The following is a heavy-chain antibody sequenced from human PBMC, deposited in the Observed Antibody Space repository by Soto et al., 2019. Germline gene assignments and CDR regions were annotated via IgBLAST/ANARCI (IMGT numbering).Heavy chain of an antibody. CDR2: VSYDGNKR. CDR3: AKGRDSTGWSYRVGDY. Sequence: HLVESGGGVVQPGKSLRLSCAASKFTFSTYDMHWVRQAPGKGLEWVAVVSYDGNKRYYADSVRGRFTISRDNSKNTVSLEMNSLRPEDTAVYFCAKGRDSTGWSYRVGDYWGQGNLVTVSS. D-gene: IGHD6-19*01. CDR1: KFTFSTYD. J-gene: IGHJ4*02. V-gene: IGHV3-30*18.